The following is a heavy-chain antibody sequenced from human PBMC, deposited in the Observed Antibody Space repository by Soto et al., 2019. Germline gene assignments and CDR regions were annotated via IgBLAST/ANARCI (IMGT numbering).Heavy chain of an antibody. V-gene: IGHV1-18*01. D-gene: IGHD6-19*01. CDR1: GYTFTSYG. CDR3: ARSGIAVAGTVWFDP. J-gene: IGHJ5*02. Sequence: ASVKVSCKASGYTFTSYGTNWVRQAPGQGLEWMGWISAYNGNTNYAQKLQGRVTMTTDTSTSTAYMELRSLRSDDTAVYYCARSGIAVAGTVWFDPWGQGTLVTVSS. CDR2: ISAYNGNT.